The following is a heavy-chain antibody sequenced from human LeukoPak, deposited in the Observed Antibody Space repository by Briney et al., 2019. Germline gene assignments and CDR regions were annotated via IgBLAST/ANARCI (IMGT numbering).Heavy chain of an antibody. CDR1: GFTFSTYW. V-gene: IGHV3-7*01. CDR2: IKEDGTDK. CDR3: ARPWVRATKERQDY. J-gene: IGHJ4*02. D-gene: IGHD1-26*01. Sequence: GGSLRLSCAASGFTFSTYWVSWARQAPGKGREWVGNIKEDGTDKYCVDCVKGRHTISRHNAKNSLYMRMNSLTAEDTALYYRARPWVRATKERQDYWGQGALVTVSS.